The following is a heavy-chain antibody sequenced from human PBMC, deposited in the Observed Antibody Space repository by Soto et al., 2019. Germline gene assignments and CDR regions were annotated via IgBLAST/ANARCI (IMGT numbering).Heavy chain of an antibody. V-gene: IGHV2-5*02. Sequence: SGPTLVNPTQTLTLTCTFSGFSLNTSGVGVGWIRQPPGKALEWLALIYWDDDKRYSPSLRNRLTITKDTSKNQVTLTVTNMDTVDTATYYCTHQRGGIAGSGTVDSWGQGTLVTVSS. CDR1: GFSLNTSGVG. CDR2: IYWDDDK. CDR3: THQRGGIAGSGTVDS. D-gene: IGHD6-13*01. J-gene: IGHJ4*02.